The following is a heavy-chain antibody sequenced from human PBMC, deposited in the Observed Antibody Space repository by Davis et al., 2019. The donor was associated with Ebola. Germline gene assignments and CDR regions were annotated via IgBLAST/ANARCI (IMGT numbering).Heavy chain of an antibody. CDR1: GFTFSNAW. CDR3: TTDLPCGGDCLDY. D-gene: IGHD2-21*01. V-gene: IGHV3-15*01. CDR2: IKSKTDGGTT. J-gene: IGHJ4*02. Sequence: GSLKISCAASGFTFSNAWMSWVRQAPGKGLEWVGRIKSKTDGGTTDYAAPVKGRFTISRDDSKNTLYLQMNSLKTEDTAVYYCTTDLPCGGDCLDYWGQGTLVTVSS.